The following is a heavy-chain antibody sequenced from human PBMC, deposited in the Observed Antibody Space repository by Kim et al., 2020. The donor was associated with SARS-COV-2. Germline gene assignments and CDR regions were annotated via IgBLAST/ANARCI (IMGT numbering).Heavy chain of an antibody. CDR3: ARQGATILVPVVGFDY. D-gene: IGHD1-26*01. CDR2: IYYNGRT. Sequence: SETLSLTCTVSGDSISSSYYYWGWIRQPPGKGLEWIGSIYYNGRTYYNPSLTSRVTISGDTSKNQFSLRLSSVTAADTAVYYCARQGATILVPVVGFDYWGQGTLVTVSS. V-gene: IGHV4-39*01. CDR1: GDSISSSYYY. J-gene: IGHJ4*02.